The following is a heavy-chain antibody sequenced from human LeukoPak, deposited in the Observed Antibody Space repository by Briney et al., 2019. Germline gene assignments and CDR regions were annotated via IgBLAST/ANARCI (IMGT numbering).Heavy chain of an antibody. CDR2: IYPRDGST. CDR3: ARDQEGFDY. Sequence: ASVKVSCKASGYTFTSNYIHWVRQAPGQGLEWMGMIYPRDGSTSYAQKFQGRVTVTRDTSTSTVYMELSGLRSEDTAVYYCARDQEGFDYWGQGTLVTDSS. V-gene: IGHV1-46*01. CDR1: GYTFTSNY. J-gene: IGHJ4*02.